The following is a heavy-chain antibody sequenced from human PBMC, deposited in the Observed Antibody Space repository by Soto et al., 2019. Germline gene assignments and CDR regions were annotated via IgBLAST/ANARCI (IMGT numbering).Heavy chain of an antibody. J-gene: IGHJ5*02. CDR2: IHFTGST. CDR3: ARLRNIVVRGVIIANWFDP. D-gene: IGHD3-10*01. Sequence: SETLSLTCTVSGGSISSYYWSWIRQPPGKGLEWIGYIHFTGSTNYNPSLKSRVTISVDTSKNQFSLKLSSVTAADTAVYYCARLRNIVVRGVIIANWFDPWGQGTLVT. V-gene: IGHV4-59*08. CDR1: GGSISSYY.